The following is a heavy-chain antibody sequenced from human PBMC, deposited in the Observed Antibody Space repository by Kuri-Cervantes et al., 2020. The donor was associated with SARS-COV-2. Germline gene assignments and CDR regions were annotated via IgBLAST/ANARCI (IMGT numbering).Heavy chain of an antibody. V-gene: IGHV3-23*01. J-gene: IGHJ4*02. D-gene: IGHD3-10*01. CDR3: AKDWSGTSGAGSPVFDY. CDR1: GFTFSSYA. CDR2: ISGSGAVT. Sequence: GGSLRLSCAASGFTFSSYAMAWVRQAPGKGLEWVAGISGSGAVTYYTDSLRGRFTISRDHSKNTVILQMTSLRAEDTAVYYCAKDWSGTSGAGSPVFDYWGQGTLVTVSS.